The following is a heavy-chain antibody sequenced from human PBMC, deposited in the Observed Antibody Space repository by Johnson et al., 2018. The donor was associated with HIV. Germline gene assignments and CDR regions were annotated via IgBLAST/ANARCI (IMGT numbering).Heavy chain of an antibody. CDR3: TTDLRVTTSLRAFDI. CDR2: ISYDGTNE. D-gene: IGHD4-17*01. V-gene: IGHV3-30*04. Sequence: QVQLVESGGGVVQPGRSLRLSCAASGFTFSSYAMHWVRQAPGKGLEWVAVISYDGTNEHYADSVKGRFTISRDDSKNTLYLQMNSLKTEDTAVYYCTTDLRVTTSLRAFDIWGQGTMVTVSS. CDR1: GFTFSSYA. J-gene: IGHJ3*02.